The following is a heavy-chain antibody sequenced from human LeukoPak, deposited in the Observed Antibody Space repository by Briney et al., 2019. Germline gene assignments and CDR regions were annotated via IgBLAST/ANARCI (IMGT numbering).Heavy chain of an antibody. V-gene: IGHV4-59*01. CDR3: ARVRGDFETD. J-gene: IGHJ1*01. CDR2: RYYSGST. CDR1: GGSISSYY. D-gene: IGHD3-16*01. Sequence: PSETLSLTCSVSGGSISSYYWTWIRQPPGKGLEWIGYRYYSGSTTYNPSLKSRVTISVETSKSQFSLKLISVTVADTAIYYCARVRGDFETDWGQGTLVTVSS.